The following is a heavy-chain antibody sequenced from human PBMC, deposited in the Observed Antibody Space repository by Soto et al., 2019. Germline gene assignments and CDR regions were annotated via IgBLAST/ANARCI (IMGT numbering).Heavy chain of an antibody. J-gene: IGHJ6*02. D-gene: IGHD2-21*01. V-gene: IGHV3-23*01. Sequence: GGSLRLSCTASGFILSEYAMNWVRHTPGAGLEWVSTLSKDGANEHYVDSVKGRFTISRDDAKNTLYLQMNSLRAEDTAMYYCAKDPSTGGADYWGQGTTVTVSS. CDR3: AKDPSTGGADY. CDR2: LSKDGANE. CDR1: GFILSEYA.